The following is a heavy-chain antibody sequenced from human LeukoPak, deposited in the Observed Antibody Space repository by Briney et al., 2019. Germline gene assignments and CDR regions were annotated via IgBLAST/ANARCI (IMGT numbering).Heavy chain of an antibody. V-gene: IGHV3-23*01. J-gene: IGHJ4*02. Sequence: PGGSLRLSCAASGFTFSSYAMSWVRQTPGKGLEWVSAISGSGGSTYYADSVKGRITVSRDNSKNTLYLQMNSLRAEDTAVYYCAKVRVVSDYWGQGTLVTVSS. CDR2: ISGSGGST. CDR1: GFTFSSYA. CDR3: AKVRVVSDY. D-gene: IGHD2-8*02.